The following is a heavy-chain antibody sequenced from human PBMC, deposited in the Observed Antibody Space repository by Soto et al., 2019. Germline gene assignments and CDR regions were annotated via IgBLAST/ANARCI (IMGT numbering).Heavy chain of an antibody. CDR3: ARDDEDGSSCDLGY. Sequence: QVQLVESGGGVVQPGRSLRLSCAASGFTFSNYIMHWVRQAPGKGLEWVAIILHDGNNEYYADSVKGRFTTSRDNSKNTLYLQMNSLRTEDPAMYYCARDDEDGSSCDLGYWGLGPLVTVSS. CDR2: ILHDGNNE. D-gene: IGHD3-10*01. J-gene: IGHJ4*01. CDR1: GFTFSNYI. V-gene: IGHV3-30-3*01.